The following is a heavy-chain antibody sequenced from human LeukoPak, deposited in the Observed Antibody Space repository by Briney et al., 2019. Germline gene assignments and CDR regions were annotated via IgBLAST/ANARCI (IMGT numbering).Heavy chain of an antibody. V-gene: IGHV4-34*01. J-gene: IGHJ6*02. Sequence: SETLSLTCAVYGGSFSGYYWSWIRQPPGKGLEWIGEINHSGSTNYNPSLKSRVTISVDTSKNQFSLKLSSVTAADTAVYYCARDECSGGSCYPSYYYYGMDVWGQGTTVTVSS. CDR3: ARDECSGGSCYPSYYYYGMDV. D-gene: IGHD2-15*01. CDR1: GGSFSGYY. CDR2: INHSGST.